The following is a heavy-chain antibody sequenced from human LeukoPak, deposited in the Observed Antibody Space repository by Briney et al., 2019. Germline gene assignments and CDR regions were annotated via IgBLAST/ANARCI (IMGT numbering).Heavy chain of an antibody. J-gene: IGHJ5*02. CDR3: AREKIPSNWFDP. Sequence: SQTLSLTCTVSGGSISSGSYYWSWIRQPAGKGLEWIGRIYTSGSTNYNPSLKSRVTISVDTSKNQFSLKLSSVTAADTAVYYCAREKIPSNWFDPWGQGTLVTVSS. CDR1: GGSISSGSYY. V-gene: IGHV4-61*02. D-gene: IGHD2-2*02. CDR2: IYTSGST.